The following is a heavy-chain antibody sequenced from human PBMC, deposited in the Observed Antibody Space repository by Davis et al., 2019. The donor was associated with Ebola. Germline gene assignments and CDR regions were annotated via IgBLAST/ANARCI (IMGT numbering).Heavy chain of an antibody. CDR3: ARHDQQLDGRFDF. D-gene: IGHD6-13*01. J-gene: IGHJ4*02. CDR1: GYSFNNYW. V-gene: IGHV5-51*01. Sequence: GESLKISCQGSGYSFNNYWIGWVRQMPGKGLEWMGIIYIGDSDTRYSPSFQGQVTISADKSVSTAFLQWSNLKASDTAMYYCARHDQQLDGRFDFWGQGTLVTVSS. CDR2: IYIGDSDT.